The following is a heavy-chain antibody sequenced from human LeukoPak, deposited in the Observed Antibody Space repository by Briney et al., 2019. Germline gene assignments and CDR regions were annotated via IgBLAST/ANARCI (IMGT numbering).Heavy chain of an antibody. Sequence: SETLSLTCTVSGGSINSYYWTWIRQSAGKGLDWIGRVHSSGSVNYNPSLRSRVTMSVDTSKNQLSLKLNSVTAADTAVYFCAGAPNMDFFDFWGQGALATVSS. V-gene: IGHV4-4*07. CDR1: GGSINSYY. CDR2: VHSSGSV. D-gene: IGHD2-8*01. CDR3: AGAPNMDFFDF. J-gene: IGHJ4*02.